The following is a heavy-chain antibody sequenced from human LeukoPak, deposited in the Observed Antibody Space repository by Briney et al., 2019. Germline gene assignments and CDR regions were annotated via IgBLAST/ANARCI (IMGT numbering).Heavy chain of an antibody. CDR3: ASTTVTYNWFDP. CDR2: INHSGST. D-gene: IGHD4-17*01. V-gene: IGHV4-34*01. CDR1: GGSFSGYY. J-gene: IGHJ5*02. Sequence: PSETLSLTCAVYGGSFSGYYWSWIRQPPGKGLEWIGEINHSGSTNYNPSLKSRVTISVDTSKNQFSLKLSSVTAADTAVYYCASTTVTYNWFDPWGQGTLVTVSS.